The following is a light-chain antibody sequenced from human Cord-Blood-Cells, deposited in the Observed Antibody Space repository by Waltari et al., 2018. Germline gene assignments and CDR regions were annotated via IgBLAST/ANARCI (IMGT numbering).Light chain of an antibody. Sequence: DIVLTQYPATQSLPPGESATLSCRASQSVSSYLAWYQQKPGQAPRLLIYEASNRATGIPARFSGSGSGTDFTLTISSLEPEDFAVYYCQQRSNWPPFTFGPGTKVDIK. CDR1: QSVSSY. J-gene: IGKJ3*01. CDR3: QQRSNWPPFT. V-gene: IGKV3-11*01. CDR2: EAS.